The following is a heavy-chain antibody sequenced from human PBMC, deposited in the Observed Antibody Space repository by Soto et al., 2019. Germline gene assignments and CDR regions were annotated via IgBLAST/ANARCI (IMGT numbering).Heavy chain of an antibody. CDR1: DGNIISNNGC. Sequence: SETQSLTWTVADGNIISNNGCWGWIKKPPGKGLEWIGGINYSGNTYYDPSLKSRVTISVDTSKNQFSLMLTSVTAADTAVYYCARHPGYCTGTSCYGYYTMDVWGQGTTVTVS. CDR3: ARHPGYCTGTSCYGYYTMDV. J-gene: IGHJ6*02. V-gene: IGHV4-39*01. D-gene: IGHD2-2*01. CDR2: INYSGNT.